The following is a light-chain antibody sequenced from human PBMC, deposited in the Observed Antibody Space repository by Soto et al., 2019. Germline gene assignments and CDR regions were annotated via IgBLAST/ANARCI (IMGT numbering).Light chain of an antibody. Sequence: EIVFTQAPATLSLSPGEGATLSCWASQSVSNYFVWYQQKPGQAPRLLIYDASKRATGIPARFSGSGSGTDFTLTISSLEPEDFAVYYCQQRSIWPWTFGQGTKVDIK. J-gene: IGKJ1*01. CDR2: DAS. CDR3: QQRSIWPWT. V-gene: IGKV3-11*01. CDR1: QSVSNY.